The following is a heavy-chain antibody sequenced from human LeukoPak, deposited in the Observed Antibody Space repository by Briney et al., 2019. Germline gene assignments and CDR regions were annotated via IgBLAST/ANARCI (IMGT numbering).Heavy chain of an antibody. D-gene: IGHD4-17*01. CDR1: GGSISSSSYY. CDR2: IYYSGST. J-gene: IGHJ4*02. Sequence: PSETLSLTCTVSGGSISSSSYYWGWLRQPPGKGLEWIGSIYYSGSTYYNPSLKSRVTISVDTSKNQFSLKLSSVTAADMAVYYCARPAGDSSYYFDYWGQGTLVTVSS. V-gene: IGHV4-39*01. CDR3: ARPAGDSSYYFDY.